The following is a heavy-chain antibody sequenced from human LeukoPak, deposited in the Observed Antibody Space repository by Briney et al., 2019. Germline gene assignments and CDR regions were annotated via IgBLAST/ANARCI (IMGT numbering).Heavy chain of an antibody. Sequence: GGSLRHSCSASGFTFSRYARHWVRQAPGKGLEYVSGINGNGGRTHYGDSVKGRFSISRDNSKNTLHLQMSTLRAEDTAVYYCARADGSSGYSLITYFAYWGQGTLVTVSS. V-gene: IGHV3-64D*09. CDR2: INGNGGRT. CDR3: ARADGSSGYSLITYFAY. J-gene: IGHJ4*02. D-gene: IGHD3-22*01. CDR1: GFTFSRYA.